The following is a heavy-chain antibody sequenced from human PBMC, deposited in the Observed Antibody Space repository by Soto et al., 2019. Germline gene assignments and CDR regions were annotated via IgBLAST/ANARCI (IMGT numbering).Heavy chain of an antibody. J-gene: IGHJ4*02. CDR2: IYYSGST. V-gene: IGHV4-39*01. D-gene: IGHD3-10*01. CDR1: GGSISSSSYY. CDR3: ARHRAYGPLQGYGSGRGLNYFDY. Sequence: SETLSLTCTVSGGSISSSSYYWGWIRQPPGKGLEWIGSIYYSGSTYYNPSLKSRVTISVDTSKNQFSLKLSSVTAADTAVYYCARHRAYGPLQGYGSGRGLNYFDYWGQGTLVTVSS.